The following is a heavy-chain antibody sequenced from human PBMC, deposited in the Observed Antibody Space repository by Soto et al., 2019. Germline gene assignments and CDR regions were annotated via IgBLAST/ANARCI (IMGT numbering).Heavy chain of an antibody. Sequence: SVKVSCKASESTFSSYAISWVRQAPGQRLEWIGGIIPIFGTANYAQKFQGRVTITADESTSTAYMELSILRSEDTAVYYCARDRRSGYAKADGMDVWGQGTTVTVSS. CDR2: IIPIFGTA. CDR3: ARDRRSGYAKADGMDV. CDR1: ESTFSSYA. D-gene: IGHD5-12*01. V-gene: IGHV1-69*13. J-gene: IGHJ6*02.